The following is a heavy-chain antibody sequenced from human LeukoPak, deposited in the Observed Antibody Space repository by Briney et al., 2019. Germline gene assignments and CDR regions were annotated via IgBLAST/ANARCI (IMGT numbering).Heavy chain of an antibody. CDR1: GFTFSNAW. CDR3: TTDPPRGYSYGYSY. CDR2: IKSKTDGGTT. D-gene: IGHD5-18*01. V-gene: IGHV3-15*01. Sequence: GGSLRLSCAASGFTFSNAWMSWVRQAPGKGLEWVGRIKSKTDGGTTDYAAPVKGRFTISRDDSKITLYLQMNSLKTEDTAVYYCTTDPPRGYSYGYSYWGQGTLVTVSS. J-gene: IGHJ4*02.